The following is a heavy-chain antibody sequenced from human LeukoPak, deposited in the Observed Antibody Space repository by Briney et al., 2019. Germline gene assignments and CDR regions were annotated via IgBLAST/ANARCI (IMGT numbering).Heavy chain of an antibody. CDR2: IFPGDSDT. CDR3: AKCIAASNVVFDY. V-gene: IGHV5-51*01. D-gene: IGHD6-13*01. J-gene: IGHJ4*02. Sequence: GESLKISCKGSGHSFTSYWIGWVRQMPGKGLEWMGIIFPGDSDTRYSPSFQGQVTISADRSISTAYLQWSSLKASDTAMYYCAKCIAASNVVFDYWGQGTLVTVSS. CDR1: GHSFTSYW.